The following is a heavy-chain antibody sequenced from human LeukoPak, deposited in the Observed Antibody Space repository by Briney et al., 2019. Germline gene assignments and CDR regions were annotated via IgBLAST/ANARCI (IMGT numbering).Heavy chain of an antibody. CDR3: AKLGHSSGTYYYYYYGMDV. D-gene: IGHD3-22*01. CDR1: GFTFSSYA. CDR2: ISGSGGST. V-gene: IGHV3-23*01. J-gene: IGHJ6*02. Sequence: GGSLRLSCAASGFTFSSYAMSWVRQAPGKGLEWVSAISGSGGSTYYADSVKGRFTISRDNSKNTLYLQMNSLRAEDTAVYYCAKLGHSSGTYYYYYYGMDVWGRGTTVTVSS.